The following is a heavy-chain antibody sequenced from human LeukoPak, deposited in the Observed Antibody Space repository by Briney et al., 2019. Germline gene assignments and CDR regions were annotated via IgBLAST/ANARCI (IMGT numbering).Heavy chain of an antibody. Sequence: GASVKVSCKASGYTFTSYAMNWVRQAPGQGLEWMGWINTNTGNPTYAQGFTGRFVFSLDTSVSTTYLQISSLETEDTAVYYCARVGHYDFWSGYTIRGYYFDYWGQGTLVTVSS. CDR1: GYTFTSYA. D-gene: IGHD3-3*01. CDR2: INTNTGNP. CDR3: ARVGHYDFWSGYTIRGYYFDY. J-gene: IGHJ4*02. V-gene: IGHV7-4-1*02.